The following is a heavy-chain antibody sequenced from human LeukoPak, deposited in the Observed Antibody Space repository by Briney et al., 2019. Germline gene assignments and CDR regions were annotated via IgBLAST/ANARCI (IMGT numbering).Heavy chain of an antibody. J-gene: IGHJ4*02. CDR3: ARGSYGSGTEQYYFDN. CDR2: ISYDGSHK. D-gene: IGHD3-10*01. V-gene: IGHV3-30*04. CDR1: GFTFSSYA. Sequence: GRSLRLSCAASGFTFSSYALHWVRQAPGKGLEWVAVISYDGSHKYYADSVKGRFTISRDNSQNTLYLQMNSLRPEDTALYYCARGSYGSGTEQYYFDNWGQGTLVTVSS.